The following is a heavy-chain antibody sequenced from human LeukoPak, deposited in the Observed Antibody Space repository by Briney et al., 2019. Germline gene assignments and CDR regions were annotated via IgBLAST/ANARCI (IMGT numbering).Heavy chain of an antibody. D-gene: IGHD4-17*01. Sequence: GGSLRLSCAASGFTFSSYWMTWVRLLPGKGLEWVVSIKQDGSEKYYVDSVKGRFTISRDNAKTSLYLEMTSLGAEDTAVYYCAREPTTVTTDASFDYWGQGTLVTVSS. CDR1: GFTFSSYW. CDR3: AREPTTVTTDASFDY. J-gene: IGHJ4*02. CDR2: IKQDGSEK. V-gene: IGHV3-7*01.